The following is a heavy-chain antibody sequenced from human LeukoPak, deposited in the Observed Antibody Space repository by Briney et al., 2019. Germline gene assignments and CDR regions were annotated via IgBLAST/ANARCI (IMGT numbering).Heavy chain of an antibody. CDR2: IYSDTS. J-gene: IGHJ4*02. CDR1: GLTVSNNY. Sequence: GGSLRLPCAASGLTVSNNYMGWVRQAPGKGLEWVSLIYSDTSSYADSVKGRFTISRDNSKNTVYLHMNSLRAEDMAVYYCARLAAGGPSDYWGQGALVTVSS. D-gene: IGHD6-13*01. V-gene: IGHV3-66*04. CDR3: ARLAAGGPSDY.